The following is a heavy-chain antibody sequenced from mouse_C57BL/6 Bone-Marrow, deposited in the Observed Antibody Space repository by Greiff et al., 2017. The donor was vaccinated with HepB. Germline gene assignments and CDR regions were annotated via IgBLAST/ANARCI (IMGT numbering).Heavy chain of an antibody. V-gene: IGHV5-12*01. CDR2: ISNGGGST. Sequence: EVKLVESGGGLVQPGGSLKLSCAASGFTFSDYYMYWVRQTPEKRLEWVAYISNGGGSTYYPDTVKGRFTISRDNAKNTLYLQMSRLKSEDTAMYYCARLIYYGNYALYAMDYWGQGTSVTVSS. CDR3: ARLIYYGNYALYAMDY. D-gene: IGHD2-1*01. J-gene: IGHJ4*01. CDR1: GFTFSDYY.